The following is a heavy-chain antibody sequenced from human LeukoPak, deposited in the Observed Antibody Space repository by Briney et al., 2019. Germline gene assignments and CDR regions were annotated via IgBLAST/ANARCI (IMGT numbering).Heavy chain of an antibody. V-gene: IGHV3-53*01. CDR3: ARDRRYCSGSRCYSGVDY. CDR2: IYSGGST. CDR1: GFTVSSNY. J-gene: IGHJ4*02. Sequence: GGSLRLSCAASGFTVSSNYMTWVRQAPGKGLEWVAVIYSGGSTYYGGSVKGRFTISRDNSKNTLYLQMNSLRAEDTAVYYCARDRRYCSGSRCYSGVDYWGQGALVTVSS. D-gene: IGHD2-15*01.